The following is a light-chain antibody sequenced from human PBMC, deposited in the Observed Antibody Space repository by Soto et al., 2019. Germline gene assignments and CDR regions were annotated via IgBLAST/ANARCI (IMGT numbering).Light chain of an antibody. Sequence: DIQMTQSPSSLSASVGDRVTITCRASQSISSYLNWYQQKPGKATKLLIYAASSLQSGVPSRFSGSGSGTYFTLTISSLQPEDFATYYCQQSYSTFTFGPGTKVDIK. V-gene: IGKV1-39*01. CDR1: QSISSY. CDR2: AAS. J-gene: IGKJ3*01. CDR3: QQSYSTFT.